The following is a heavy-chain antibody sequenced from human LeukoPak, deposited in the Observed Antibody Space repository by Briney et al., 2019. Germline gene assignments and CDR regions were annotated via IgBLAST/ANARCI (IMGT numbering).Heavy chain of an antibody. CDR3: ARDKYCSDDNCDGGSKFDY. CDR1: GFTFSSYN. V-gene: IGHV3-48*01. Sequence: GGSLRLSCAASGFTFSSYNMNWVRQAPGKGLEWVSYISRSGSTIKFADSVKGRFTISRDNAKNSLYLQMSSLRAEDTGVYYCARDKYCSDDNCDGGSKFDYWGQGTLVTVSS. J-gene: IGHJ4*02. CDR2: ISRSGSTI. D-gene: IGHD2-15*01.